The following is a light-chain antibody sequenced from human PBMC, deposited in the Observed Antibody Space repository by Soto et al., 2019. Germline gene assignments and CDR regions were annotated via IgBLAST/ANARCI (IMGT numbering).Light chain of an antibody. CDR1: QSLNARY. V-gene: IGKV3D-7*01. Sequence: LSVGVRANNTCRASQSLNARYLAWYQQKPGQAPSLLIYGASTRATGIPARFSFSRSGTDITLTFASLQPEDFPTYYCQQLKSYPLTFGGGTKVDIK. CDR2: GAS. CDR3: QQLKSYPLT. J-gene: IGKJ4*01.